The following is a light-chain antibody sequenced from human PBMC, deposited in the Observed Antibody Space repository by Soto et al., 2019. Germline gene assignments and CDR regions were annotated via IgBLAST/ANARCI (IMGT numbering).Light chain of an antibody. J-gene: IGKJ1*01. V-gene: IGKV3-20*01. CDR3: QQYGSSSLT. Sequence: EMVLTQSPGTLSLSPGERATLSCRASQSINSSYLAWYQQKPGQAPRLLISGASSSATGIPDRFSGSGSVTDFTLTISRLEPQDFAVYYCQQYGSSSLTFGRGTKVESK. CDR1: QSINSSY. CDR2: GAS.